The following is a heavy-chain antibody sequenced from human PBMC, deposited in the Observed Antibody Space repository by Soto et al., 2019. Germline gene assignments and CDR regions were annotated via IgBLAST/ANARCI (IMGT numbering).Heavy chain of an antibody. CDR1: GGSISSSSY. D-gene: IGHD6-13*01. J-gene: IGHJ6*02. CDR3: RRSSRYSTDV. V-gene: IGHV4-39*01. Sequence: QLQLQESGPGLVKPSETLSLTCTVSGGSISSSSYWGWIRQPPGKGLEWIGSIYSIGSPYYNPSLKSRVTISVDTSKNQFSLTLSSVTAADTAVYYCRRSSRYSTDVWGQGTTVTVSS. CDR2: IYSIGSP.